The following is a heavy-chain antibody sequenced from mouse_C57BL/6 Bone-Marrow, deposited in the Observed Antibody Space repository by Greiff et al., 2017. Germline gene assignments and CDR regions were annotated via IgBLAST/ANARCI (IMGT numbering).Heavy chain of an antibody. CDR1: GYTFTSYW. J-gene: IGHJ3*01. Sequence: QVQLQQPGAELVKPGASVKLSCKASGYTFTSYWMHWVKQRPGQGLEWIGMIHPNSGSTNYNEKLKSKATLTVDKSSSTAYMQLSSLTSEDSAVYYCARWSAQATWFAYWGQGTLVTVSA. CDR2: IHPNSGST. CDR3: ARWSAQATWFAY. D-gene: IGHD3-2*02. V-gene: IGHV1-64*01.